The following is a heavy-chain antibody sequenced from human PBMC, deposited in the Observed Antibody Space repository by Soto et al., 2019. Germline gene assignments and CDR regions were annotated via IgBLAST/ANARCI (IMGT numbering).Heavy chain of an antibody. V-gene: IGHV1-18*01. CDR2: ISAYNGNT. CDR1: RYTFTSYG. J-gene: IGHJ4*02. Sequence: ASVKVSCKASRYTFTSYGISWARQAPGQGLEWMGWISAYNGNTNYAQKLQGRVTMTTDTSTSTAYMELRSLRSDDTAVYYCARVEYYDILTGLFDYWGQGTLVTVSS. D-gene: IGHD3-9*01. CDR3: ARVEYYDILTGLFDY.